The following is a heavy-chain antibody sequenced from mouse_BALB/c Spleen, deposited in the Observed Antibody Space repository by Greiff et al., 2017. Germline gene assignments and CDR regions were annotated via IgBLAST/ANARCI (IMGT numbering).Heavy chain of an antibody. Sequence: VQLQQSGPELVKPGASVKISCKASGYSFTGYFMNWVMQSHGKSLEWIGRINPYNGDTFYNQKFKGKATLTVDKSSSTAHMELRSLASEDSAVYDCAREDYDGYSFAYWGQGTLVTVSA. CDR3: AREDYDGYSFAY. V-gene: IGHV1-20*02. J-gene: IGHJ3*01. CDR1: GYSFTGYF. CDR2: INPYNGDT. D-gene: IGHD2-3*01.